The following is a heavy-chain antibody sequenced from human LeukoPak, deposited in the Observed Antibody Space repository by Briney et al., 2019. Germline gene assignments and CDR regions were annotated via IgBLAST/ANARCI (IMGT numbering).Heavy chain of an antibody. V-gene: IGHV1-24*01. CDR3: ASTKPQWLVSGNEYYFDY. CDR1: GYTLTELS. D-gene: IGHD6-19*01. J-gene: IGHJ4*02. Sequence: ASVKVSCKVSGYTLTELSMHWVRQAPGKGLEWMGGFDPEDGETIYAQKFQGRVTMTEDTSTDTAYMELSSLRSEDTAVYYCASTKPQWLVSGNEYYFDYWGQGTLVTVSS. CDR2: FDPEDGET.